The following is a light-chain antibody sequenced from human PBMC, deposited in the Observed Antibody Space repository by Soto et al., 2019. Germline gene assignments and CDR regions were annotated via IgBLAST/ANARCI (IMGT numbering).Light chain of an antibody. CDR1: QSVSSSY. Sequence: EIVLTQSPGTLSLSPGERATLSCRASQSVSSSYLAWYQQKPGQAPRLLIYGASSRATGIPDRFSGSGSGTDFPLTISRLEPEDFAVYYCQQYGSSPSIPFGKGTRREIK. V-gene: IGKV3-20*01. J-gene: IGKJ5*01. CDR3: QQYGSSPSIP. CDR2: GAS.